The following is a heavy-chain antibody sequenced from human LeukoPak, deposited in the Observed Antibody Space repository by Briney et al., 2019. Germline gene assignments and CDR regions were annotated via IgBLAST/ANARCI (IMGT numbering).Heavy chain of an antibody. D-gene: IGHD1-26*01. Sequence: SETLSLTCTVSGGSISSYYWSWIRQPPGKGLEWIGYIYYSGSTNYNSSLKSRVTISVDTSKNQFSLKLSSVTAADTAVYYCAREVGLIQWELLTYYYYGMDVWGQGTTVTVSS. J-gene: IGHJ6*02. CDR2: IYYSGST. CDR3: AREVGLIQWELLTYYYYGMDV. CDR1: GGSISSYY. V-gene: IGHV4-59*01.